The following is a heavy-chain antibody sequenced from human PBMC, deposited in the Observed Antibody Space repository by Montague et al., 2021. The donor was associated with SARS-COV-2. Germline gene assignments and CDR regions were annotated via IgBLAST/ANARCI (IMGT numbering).Heavy chain of an antibody. V-gene: IGHV4-34*01. Sequence: SETLSLTCGVYGGSFSGYYWNWIRQPPGKGLEWIGEINHFGSTNYNPSLKSRVTISVDTSKNQFSLNLSFVTAADTALYFCARGTYDYVWGSYRLFFDYWGQGTLVTVSS. J-gene: IGHJ4*02. CDR1: GGSFSGYY. D-gene: IGHD3-16*02. CDR2: INHFGST. CDR3: ARGTYDYVWGSYRLFFDY.